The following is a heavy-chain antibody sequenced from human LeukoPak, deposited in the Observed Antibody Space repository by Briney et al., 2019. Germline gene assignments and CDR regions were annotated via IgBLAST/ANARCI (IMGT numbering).Heavy chain of an antibody. CDR2: ISWNSGSI. Sequence: GRSLRLSCAASGFTFDDYAMHWVRQAPGKGLEWVSGISWNSGSIGYADSVKGRFTISRDNAKNSLYLEMNSLRVEDTALYYCTKAPGDSSGRDFSDIWGQGTMVTVSS. CDR1: GFTFDDYA. CDR3: TKAPGDSSGRDFSDI. J-gene: IGHJ3*02. D-gene: IGHD3-22*01. V-gene: IGHV3-9*01.